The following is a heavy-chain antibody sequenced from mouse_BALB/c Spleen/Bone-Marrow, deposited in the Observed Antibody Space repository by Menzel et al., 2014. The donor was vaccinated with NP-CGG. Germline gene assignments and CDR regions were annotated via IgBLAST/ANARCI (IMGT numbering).Heavy chain of an antibody. J-gene: IGHJ2*01. CDR3: TRTYDYDEGGFDY. V-gene: IGHV1-69*02. CDR2: IYPSDSYT. D-gene: IGHD2-4*01. Sequence: VQLQQSGAELVRPGASVKLSCKASGYTFTSYWINWVKQRPGQGLEWIGNIYPSDSYTNYNQKFKDKATLTVDKSSSTAYMQLSSPTSEDSAVYYCTRTYDYDEGGFDYWGQGTTLTASS. CDR1: GYTFTSYW.